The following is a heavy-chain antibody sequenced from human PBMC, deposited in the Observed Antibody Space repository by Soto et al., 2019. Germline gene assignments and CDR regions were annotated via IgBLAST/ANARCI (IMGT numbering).Heavy chain of an antibody. J-gene: IGHJ6*02. D-gene: IGHD6-13*01. V-gene: IGHV1-69*01. CDR1: GGTFSSYA. CDR3: ARIITAAADYYYYYGMDV. CDR2: IIPIFGTA. Sequence: QVQLVQSGAEVKKPGSSVKVSCKASGGTFSSYAISWVRQAPGQGLEWMGGIIPIFGTANHAQTFQGRVTITADEATSTAYMELSSLRSEATAVYYCARIITAAADYYYYYGMDVWGQGTTVTVSS.